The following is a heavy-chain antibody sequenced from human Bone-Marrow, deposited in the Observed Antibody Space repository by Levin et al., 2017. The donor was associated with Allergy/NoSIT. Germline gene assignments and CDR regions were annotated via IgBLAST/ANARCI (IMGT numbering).Heavy chain of an antibody. CDR2: INPKSGGT. D-gene: IGHD3-9*01. CDR3: ARDIVLERDFDWSYNAFDL. V-gene: IGHV1-2*02. Sequence: EASVKVSCKASGYPFSDYYMHWVRQTPGQGLEWMGWINPKSGGTNYAQKFQGRVTMARDTSIGTAYMELTRLTSDDTAIYYCARDIVLERDFDWSYNAFDLWGQGTLVTVSS. J-gene: IGHJ3*01. CDR1: GYPFSDYY.